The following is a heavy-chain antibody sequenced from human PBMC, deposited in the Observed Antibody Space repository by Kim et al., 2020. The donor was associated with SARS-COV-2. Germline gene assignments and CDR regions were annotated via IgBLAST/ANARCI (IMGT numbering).Heavy chain of an antibody. CDR2: ISSSGSTI. D-gene: IGHD5-12*01. V-gene: IGHV3-11*01. CDR1: GFTFSDYY. Sequence: GGSLRLSCAASGFTFSDYYMSWIRQAPGKGLEWVSYISSSGSTIYYADSVKGRFTISRDNAKNSLYLQMNSLRAEDTAVYYCARDPSDIVATTHFDYWGQGTLVTVSS. J-gene: IGHJ4*02. CDR3: ARDPSDIVATTHFDY.